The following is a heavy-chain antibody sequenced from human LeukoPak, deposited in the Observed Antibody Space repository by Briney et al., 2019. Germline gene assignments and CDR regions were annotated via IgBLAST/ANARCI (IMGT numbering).Heavy chain of an antibody. D-gene: IGHD3-10*01. CDR3: AKVRLGPAVVRGVIDY. J-gene: IGHJ4*02. V-gene: IGHV3-23*01. CDR1: GFTFSSYA. Sequence: GGSLRLSCAASGFTFSSYAMSWVRQAPGKGLEWVSAISGSGGSTYYADSVKGRFTISRDNSKNTLYLQMNSLRAEDTAVYYCAKVRLGPAVVRGVIDYWGQGTLVTVSS. CDR2: ISGSGGST.